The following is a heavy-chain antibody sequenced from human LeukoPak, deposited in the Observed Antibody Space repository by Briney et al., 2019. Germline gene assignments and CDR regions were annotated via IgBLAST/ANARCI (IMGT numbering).Heavy chain of an antibody. D-gene: IGHD5-12*01. Sequence: GGSLRLSCAASGFTFSSYAMHWVRQAPGKGLEWVAVISYDGSNKYYADSVKGRFTISRDNSKNTLYPQMNSLRAEDTAVYYCASGYRGPYYYYGMDVWGQGTTVTVSS. V-gene: IGHV3-30-3*01. J-gene: IGHJ6*02. CDR2: ISYDGSNK. CDR3: ASGYRGPYYYYGMDV. CDR1: GFTFSSYA.